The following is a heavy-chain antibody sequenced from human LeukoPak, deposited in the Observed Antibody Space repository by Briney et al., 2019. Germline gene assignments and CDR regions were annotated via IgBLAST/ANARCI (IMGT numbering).Heavy chain of an antibody. CDR1: RFTFSSYA. CDR2: ISGSGGST. CDR3: AKDLIASSGWFNPFDY. Sequence: GGSLRLSCEASRFTFSSYAMSWVRQAPGKGLEWVSAISGSGGSTYYADSVKGRFTISRDNSKNTLYLQMNSLRAEDTAVYYCAKDLIASSGWFNPFDYWGQGTLVTVSS. V-gene: IGHV3-23*01. J-gene: IGHJ4*02. D-gene: IGHD6-19*01.